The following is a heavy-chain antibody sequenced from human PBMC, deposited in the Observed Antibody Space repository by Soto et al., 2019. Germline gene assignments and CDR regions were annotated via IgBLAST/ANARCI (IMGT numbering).Heavy chain of an antibody. CDR1: GFTVSSNY. J-gene: IGHJ4*02. D-gene: IGHD3-16*01. V-gene: IGHV3-53*01. CDR2: IYSGGST. Sequence: GGSLRLSCAASGFTVSSNYMSWVRQAPGKGLEWVSVIYSGGSTYYADSVKGRFTFSRDNSKNTLYLQMNSLRAEDTAVYYCARAPGGGSYFDYWGQGTLVTVSS. CDR3: ARAPGGGSYFDY.